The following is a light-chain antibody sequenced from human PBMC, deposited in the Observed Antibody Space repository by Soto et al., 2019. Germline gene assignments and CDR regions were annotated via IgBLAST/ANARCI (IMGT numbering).Light chain of an antibody. CDR3: QQGDSFPLT. CDR1: QDISVG. CDR2: TAS. V-gene: IGKV1-12*01. J-gene: IGKJ4*01. Sequence: DIQMTQSPSSVSASVGDRVTITCRASQDISVGLAWFQQKPGESPRLLIYTASSLHSGVPSRFSGSGSGTDFSLIISSLQPEDFATYYGQQGDSFPLTFGGGTKVEIK.